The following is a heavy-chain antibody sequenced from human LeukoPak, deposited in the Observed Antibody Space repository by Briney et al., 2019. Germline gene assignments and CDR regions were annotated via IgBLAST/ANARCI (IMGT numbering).Heavy chain of an antibody. CDR1: GYAFTSYG. D-gene: IGHD3-16*02. Sequence: ASVKVSCKASGYAFTSYGISWVRQAPGQGLEWMGWISAYNGNTNYAQKLQGRVTMTTDTSTSTAYMELRSLRSDDTAAYYCARDEDMITFGGVIVRGGDYWGQGTLVTVSS. CDR3: ARDEDMITFGGVIVRGGDY. V-gene: IGHV1-18*01. J-gene: IGHJ4*02. CDR2: ISAYNGNT.